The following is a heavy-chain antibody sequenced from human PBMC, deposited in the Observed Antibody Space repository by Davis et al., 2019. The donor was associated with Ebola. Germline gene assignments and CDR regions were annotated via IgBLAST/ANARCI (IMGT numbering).Heavy chain of an antibody. CDR3: AKGGSGWPSDYPYGLGV. J-gene: IGHJ6*04. CDR1: GFTFSSYGSYA. Sequence: GESLKISCAASGFTFSSYGSYAMSWVRQAPGKGLEWVSAISGSGDSTYYADSVKGRFIISRDNAKNTLYLQMNSLTAEDTAVYYCAKGGSGWPSDYPYGLGVWGKGTTVTVSS. V-gene: IGHV3-23*01. D-gene: IGHD6-19*01. CDR2: ISGSGDST.